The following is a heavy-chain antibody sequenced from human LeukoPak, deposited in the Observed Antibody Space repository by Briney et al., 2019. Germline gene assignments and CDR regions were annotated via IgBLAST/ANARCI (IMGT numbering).Heavy chain of an antibody. V-gene: IGHV1-69*06. D-gene: IGHD6-13*01. CDR3: ADHSSSWTFDY. CDR1: GGTFSSYA. CDR2: IIPIFGTA. Sequence: ASVKVSCKASGGTFSSYAISWVRQAPGQGLEWMGGIIPIFGTANYAQKFQGRVTITADKSTSTAYMELSSLRSEDTAVYYCADHSSSWTFDYWGQGTLVTVSS. J-gene: IGHJ4*02.